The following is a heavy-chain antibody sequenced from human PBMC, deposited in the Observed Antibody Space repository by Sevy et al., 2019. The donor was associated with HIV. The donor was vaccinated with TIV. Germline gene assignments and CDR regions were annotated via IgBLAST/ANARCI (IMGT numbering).Heavy chain of an antibody. Sequence: GGSLRLSCTASGFSFGDYAMNWVRQAPGKGLEWVAFLKNKARRGTLDHAASVKGRFTISRDDSKSIVYLQMNDLRTEDTGVYYCTRWKGAHSIFDYWGQGALVTVSS. J-gene: IGHJ4*02. CDR3: TRWKGAHSIFDY. V-gene: IGHV3-49*04. CDR2: LKNKARRGTL. D-gene: IGHD1-1*01. CDR1: GFSFGDYA.